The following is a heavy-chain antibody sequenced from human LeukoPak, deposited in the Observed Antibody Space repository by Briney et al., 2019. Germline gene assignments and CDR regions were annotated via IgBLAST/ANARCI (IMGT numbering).Heavy chain of an antibody. V-gene: IGHV4-61*02. CDR3: SRAGHYYGMDV. CDR1: GGSISSGNYY. Sequence: PSETLSLTCTVSGGSISSGNYYWSWIRQPAGKGLEWIGRIYISGNTNYTPSLKSRVTISVDTSKNQFSLKLSSVTAADTAVYYCSRAGHYYGMDVWGQGTTVTVSS. J-gene: IGHJ6*02. CDR2: IYISGNT.